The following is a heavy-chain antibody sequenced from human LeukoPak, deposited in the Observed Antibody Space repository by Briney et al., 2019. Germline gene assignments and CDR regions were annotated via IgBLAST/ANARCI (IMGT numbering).Heavy chain of an antibody. V-gene: IGHV4-39*01. CDR1: GGSINSNVYH. CDR2: VYYNGIT. J-gene: IGHJ6*03. D-gene: IGHD6-19*01. CDR3: TRSLQWLVEDRYYYYMDV. Sequence: SETLSLTCTVSGGSINSNVYHWGWIRQPPGKGLEWIGSVYYNGITYYNPSLKSRVTISADTSKNQFSLKLTSATAADTAVYYCTRSLQWLVEDRYYYYMDVWGEGTSVTVSS.